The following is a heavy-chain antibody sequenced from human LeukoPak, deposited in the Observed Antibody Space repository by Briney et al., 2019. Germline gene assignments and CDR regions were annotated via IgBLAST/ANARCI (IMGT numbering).Heavy chain of an antibody. Sequence: PSETLSLTCAVSDYSITSDYYWGWIRQPPGKGLEWIGSIYHSGSTYYNPSPKSRVTISVDTSKNQFSLKLASVTAADTAVYYCAREGSTSGTNWFGPWGQGTLVTVSS. CDR2: IYHSGST. CDR3: AREGSTSGTNWFGP. J-gene: IGHJ5*02. D-gene: IGHD3-10*01. CDR1: DYSITSDYY. V-gene: IGHV4-38-2*02.